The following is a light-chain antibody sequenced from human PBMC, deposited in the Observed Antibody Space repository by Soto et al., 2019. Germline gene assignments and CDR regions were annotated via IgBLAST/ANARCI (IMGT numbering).Light chain of an antibody. CDR1: QTVSSY. V-gene: IGKV3-11*01. CDR2: DAS. Sequence: EIVLTQSPATLSLSPGERATLSCRASQTVSSYLAWYQQKPGQAPRLLIYDASNRATGISARFSGSGSGTDFTLSISSLEPEDFAVYYCQQRSSWPYTFGQGTKPEIK. J-gene: IGKJ2*01. CDR3: QQRSSWPYT.